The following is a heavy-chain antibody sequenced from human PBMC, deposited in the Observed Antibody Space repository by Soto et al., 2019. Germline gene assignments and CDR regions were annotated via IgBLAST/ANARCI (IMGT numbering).Heavy chain of an antibody. V-gene: IGHV4-59*01. CDR3: AIEGFKRSGWTWGSWFAP. Sequence: SETLPLPSTVASGYSISYYCSCILQPPGKGLEWSGDIYYSGSTNYNPSLKSRVTLSVETSKNQFCLKLSSVTAADKAVYYCAIEGFKRSGWTWGSWFAPWRQGTLVTVSS. CDR1: SGYSISYY. J-gene: IGHJ5*02. CDR2: IYYSGST. D-gene: IGHD6-25*01.